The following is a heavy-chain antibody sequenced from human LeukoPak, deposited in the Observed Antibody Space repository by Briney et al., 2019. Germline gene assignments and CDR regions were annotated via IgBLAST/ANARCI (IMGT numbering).Heavy chain of an antibody. CDR3: ARVRYGRCSGGSCYSVRGRYNDY. CDR1: GYTFTSYD. V-gene: IGHV1-8*01. CDR2: MNPNSGNT. D-gene: IGHD2-15*01. Sequence: ASVKVSCKASGYTFTSYDINWVRQATGQGLEWMGWMNPNSGNTGYAQKLQGRVTMTTDTSTSTAYMELRSLRSDDTAVYYCARVRYGRCSGGSCYSVRGRYNDYWGQGTLVTVSS. J-gene: IGHJ4*02.